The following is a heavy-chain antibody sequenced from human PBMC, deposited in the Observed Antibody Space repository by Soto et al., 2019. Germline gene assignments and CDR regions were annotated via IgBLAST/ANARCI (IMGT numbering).Heavy chain of an antibody. V-gene: IGHV1-3*01. CDR3: VMSIVVVTAIDY. CDR2: INAGNGNT. CDR1: GYTFTSYA. J-gene: IGHJ4*02. Sequence: GASVKVSCKASGYTFTSYAMHWVRQAPGQRLEWMGWINAGNGNTKYSQKFQGRVTITRDTSASTAYMELSSLRSEDTAVYYCVMSIVVVTAIDYWGQGTLVTVAS. D-gene: IGHD2-21*02.